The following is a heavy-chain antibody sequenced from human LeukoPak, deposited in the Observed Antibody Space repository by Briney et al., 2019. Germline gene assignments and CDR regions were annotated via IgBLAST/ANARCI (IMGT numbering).Heavy chain of an antibody. D-gene: IGHD2-2*01. CDR1: GGSISSYY. CDR2: IYTSGST. Sequence: SETLSLTCTVSGGSISSYYWSWIRQPAGKGLEWIGRIYTSGSTNYNPSPKSRVTMSVDTSKNQFSLKLSSVTAADTTVYYCARDEGRYCSSTSCYLPIDYWGQGTLVTVSS. J-gene: IGHJ4*02. V-gene: IGHV4-4*07. CDR3: ARDEGRYCSSTSCYLPIDY.